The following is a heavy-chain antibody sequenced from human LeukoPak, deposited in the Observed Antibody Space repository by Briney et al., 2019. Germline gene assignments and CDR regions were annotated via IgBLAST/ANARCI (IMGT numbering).Heavy chain of an antibody. V-gene: IGHV1-2*02. Sequence: ASVKVSCKASGYTFNGYYMHWVRQAPGQGLEWMGWINPNSGGTNYAQKFQGRVTMTRDTAISTAYMELSRLRSDDTAVYYCARTLGYCSSSNCYGGDYDAFDIWGQGTMVTVSS. D-gene: IGHD2-2*03. CDR3: ARTLGYCSSSNCYGGDYDAFDI. CDR1: GYTFNGYY. CDR2: INPNSGGT. J-gene: IGHJ3*02.